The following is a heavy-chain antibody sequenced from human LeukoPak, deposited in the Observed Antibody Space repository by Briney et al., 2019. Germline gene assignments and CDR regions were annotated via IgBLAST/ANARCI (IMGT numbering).Heavy chain of an antibody. Sequence: LAGGSLKLSCAASGFIFSTYGMYWVRQAPGKGLEWVSVIYSGGSTYYADSVKGRFTISRDNSKNTLYLQMNSLRAEDTAVYYCATIGPGGEVEYFQHWGQGTLVTVSS. CDR1: GFIFSTYG. D-gene: IGHD2-21*01. CDR2: IYSGGST. V-gene: IGHV3-66*01. J-gene: IGHJ1*01. CDR3: ATIGPGGEVEYFQH.